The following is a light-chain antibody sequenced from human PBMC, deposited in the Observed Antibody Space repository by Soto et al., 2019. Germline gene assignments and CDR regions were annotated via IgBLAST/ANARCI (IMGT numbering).Light chain of an antibody. J-gene: IGLJ3*02. CDR3: CSYAGSYTWV. V-gene: IGLV2-11*01. CDR1: SSDVGNYNY. CDR2: DVN. Sequence: QSALTQPRSVSGSPGQSVTISCTGTSSDVGNYNYVSWYQQHPGKAPKVMIYDVNKWPSGVPDRFSGSKSGNTASLTISGFQAEDEADYYCCSYAGSYTWVFGGGTKLTVL.